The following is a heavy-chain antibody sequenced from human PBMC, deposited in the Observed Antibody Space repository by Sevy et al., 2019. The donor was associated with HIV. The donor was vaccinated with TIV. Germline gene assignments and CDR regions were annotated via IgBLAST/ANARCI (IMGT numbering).Heavy chain of an antibody. CDR2: INESGIT. J-gene: IGHJ5*02. D-gene: IGHD2-2*01. Sequence: SETLSLTCAVHDGSFSGYYWNWIRQLPGKGLEWIGEINESGITNYNPSLKGRVTISVDTSKKEFSLKLNSVTAADTAVYFCARSPPVVVVPGAPSWFDPWGQGTLVTVSS. CDR1: DGSFSGYY. CDR3: ARSPPVVVVPGAPSWFDP. V-gene: IGHV4-34*01.